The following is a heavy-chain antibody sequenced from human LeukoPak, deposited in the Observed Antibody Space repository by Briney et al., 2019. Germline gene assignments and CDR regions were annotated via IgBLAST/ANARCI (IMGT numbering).Heavy chain of an antibody. CDR3: ARVGDYALKD. CDR1: GGSISSYY. J-gene: IGHJ4*02. CDR2: IYTSGST. D-gene: IGHD3-16*01. V-gene: IGHV4-4*07. Sequence: SETLSLTCTVSGGSISSYYWSWIRQPAGKGLEWIGRIYTSGSTNYNPSLKSRVTMSVDTSKNQCTLKLSSVTAADTAVYFCARVGDYALKDWGQGTLVAVSS.